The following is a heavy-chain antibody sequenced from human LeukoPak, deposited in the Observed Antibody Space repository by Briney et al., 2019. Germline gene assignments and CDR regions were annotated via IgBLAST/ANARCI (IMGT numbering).Heavy chain of an antibody. CDR3: ARENYGSGSYRDYYYGMDV. CDR1: GFTFSSYS. V-gene: IGHV3-21*01. D-gene: IGHD3-10*01. J-gene: IGHJ6*04. Sequence: GSLILSCAASGFTFSSYSMNWVRQAPGKGLEWVSSISSSSSYIYYADSVKGRFTISRDNAKNSLYLQMNSLRAEGTAVYYCARENYGSGSYRDYYYGMDVWGKGTTVTVSS. CDR2: ISSSSSYI.